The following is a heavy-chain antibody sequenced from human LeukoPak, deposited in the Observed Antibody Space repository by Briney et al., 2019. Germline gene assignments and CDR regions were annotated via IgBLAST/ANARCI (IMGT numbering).Heavy chain of an antibody. CDR2: ISYDGTNQ. Sequence: WGSLRLSCAATRFTFSNNAMHWVRQAPGKGLEWVAVISYDGTNQRYADSVKGRFTISRDNSENTQFLQMNSLRPEDTAVYYCARDGAARLLRYYYYMDVWGKGTTVTVSS. D-gene: IGHD6-6*01. CDR3: ARDGAARLLRYYYYMDV. J-gene: IGHJ6*03. V-gene: IGHV3-30*04. CDR1: RFTFSNNA.